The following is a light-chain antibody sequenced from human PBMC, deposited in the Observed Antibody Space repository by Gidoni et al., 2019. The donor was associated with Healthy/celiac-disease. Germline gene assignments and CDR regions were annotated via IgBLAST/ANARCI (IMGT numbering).Light chain of an antibody. CDR3: QQSYSTPLT. V-gene: IGKV1-39*01. Sequence: DIQLTQSPSSLSASVGDRVTITCRAIQSISSYLNWYQQKPGKAPKLLIYAASSLQSGVPSRFSGSGSGTDFTLTISSLQPEDFATYYCQQSYSTPLTFXQXTKLEIK. CDR1: QSISSY. CDR2: AAS. J-gene: IGKJ2*01.